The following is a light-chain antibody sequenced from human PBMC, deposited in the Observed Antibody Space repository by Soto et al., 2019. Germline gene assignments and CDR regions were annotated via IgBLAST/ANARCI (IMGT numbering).Light chain of an antibody. V-gene: IGLV2-14*01. J-gene: IGLJ1*01. CDR2: EVS. Sequence: QSALTQPASVSGSPGQSITISCTGTSSDVGGYNYVSWYQQHPGKAPKLMIYEVSNRPSGVSNRFSGSKSGNTASLTISGLQAEDDADYYCSSYTSSSTPGVFGTGTKLTVL. CDR3: SSYTSSSTPGV. CDR1: SSDVGGYNY.